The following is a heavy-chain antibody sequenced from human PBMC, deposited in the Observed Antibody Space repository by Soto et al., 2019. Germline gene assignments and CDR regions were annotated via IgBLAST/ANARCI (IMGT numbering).Heavy chain of an antibody. CDR3: ARDRRISTSLFGMDV. V-gene: IGHV1-46*01. J-gene: IGHJ6*02. D-gene: IGHD2-2*01. Sequence: ASVKVSCKASGYTFTSYDINWVRQAPGQGLEWMGIINPSGGSTSYAQKFQGRVTMTRDTSTSTVYMELSSLRSEDTAVYYCARDRRISTSLFGMDVWAQGTTVTVSS. CDR1: GYTFTSYD. CDR2: INPSGGST.